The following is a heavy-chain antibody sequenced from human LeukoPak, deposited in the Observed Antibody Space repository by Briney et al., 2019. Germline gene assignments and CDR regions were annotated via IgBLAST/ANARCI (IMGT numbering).Heavy chain of an antibody. D-gene: IGHD2-2*01. CDR3: ARADCSSTSCRPYYYYYGMDV. CDR2: IIPIFGTA. V-gene: IGHV1-69*13. CDR1: GGTFSSYA. Sequence: ASVKVSCKASGGTFSSYAISWVRQAPGQGLEWMGGIIPIFGTANYAQKFQGRVTITADESTSTAYMELSSLRSEDTAVYHCARADCSSTSCRPYYYYYGMDVWGQGTTVTVSS. J-gene: IGHJ6*02.